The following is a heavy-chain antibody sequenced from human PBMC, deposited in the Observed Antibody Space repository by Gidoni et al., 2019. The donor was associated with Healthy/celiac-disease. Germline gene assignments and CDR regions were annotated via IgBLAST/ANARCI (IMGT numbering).Heavy chain of an antibody. J-gene: IGHJ4*02. CDR2: ISGSGGST. CDR1: GLPFSSYA. V-gene: IGHV3-23*01. Sequence: EVQLLESGGGLVQPGGSLRLSCAASGLPFSSYAMSWVRQAPGKGLECVSAISGSGGSTYYADSVKGRFTISRDNSKNTLYLQMNSLRAEDTAVYYCAKDSAFMVIVVVPTGYFDYWGQGTLVTVSS. CDR3: AKDSAFMVIVVVPTGYFDY. D-gene: IGHD3-22*01.